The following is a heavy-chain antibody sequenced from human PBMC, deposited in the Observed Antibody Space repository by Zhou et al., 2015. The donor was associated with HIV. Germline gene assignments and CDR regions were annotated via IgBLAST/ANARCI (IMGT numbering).Heavy chain of an antibody. CDR2: MNPNSGNT. CDR1: GYTFTSYD. J-gene: IGHJ2*01. CDR3: ARDRGGATRPDWRYFDL. D-gene: IGHD1-26*01. V-gene: IGHV1-8*01. Sequence: QVQLVQSGAEVKKPGASVKVSCKASGYTFTSYDINWVRQATGQGLEWMGWMNPNSGNTGYAQKFQGRVTMTRNTSISTAYMELSSLRSEDTAVYYCARDRGGATRPDWRYFDLWGRGTLVTVSS.